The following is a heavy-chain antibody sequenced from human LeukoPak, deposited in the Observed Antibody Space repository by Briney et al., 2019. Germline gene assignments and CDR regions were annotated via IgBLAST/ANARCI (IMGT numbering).Heavy chain of an antibody. J-gene: IGHJ4*02. CDR1: GGSISSGSYY. CDR2: IYTSGST. V-gene: IGHV4-61*02. Sequence: SQTLSLTCTVSGGSISSGSYYWSWIRQPAGKGLEWIGRIYTSGSTNYNPSLKSRVTISVDTSKNQFSLKLSSVTAADTAVYYCARGSLEFDCWGQGTLVTVSS. CDR3: ARGSLEFDC.